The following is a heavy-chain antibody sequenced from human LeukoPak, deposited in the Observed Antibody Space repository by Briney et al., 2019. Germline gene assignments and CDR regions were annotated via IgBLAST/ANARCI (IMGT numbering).Heavy chain of an antibody. D-gene: IGHD2-15*01. CDR2: IYPGDSDI. V-gene: IGHV5-51*01. Sequence: GESLKISCEGSGYNFTSSWIGWVRQMPGKGLGWMGIIYPGDSDIRYSPSFRGQVTISADKSITTAYLQWSSLKASDTAIYYCARGLYCSGGSCRFDYWGQGTLVTVSS. CDR3: ARGLYCSGGSCRFDY. CDR1: GYNFTSSW. J-gene: IGHJ4*02.